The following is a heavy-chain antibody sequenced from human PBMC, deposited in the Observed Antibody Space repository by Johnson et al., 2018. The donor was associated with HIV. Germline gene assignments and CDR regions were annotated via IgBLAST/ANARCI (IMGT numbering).Heavy chain of an antibody. Sequence: VQLVESGGGLVQPGESLRLSCAASGFTFSNYYMSWVRQAPGKGLEWVANMNQGASEKNYVDSVKGRFTISRDNAKNSLYLQMNSLRPEDTAGYFCARDSISCYSCAFGMWGQGTMVTVSS. CDR1: GFTFSNYY. D-gene: IGHD2-2*01. J-gene: IGHJ3*02. CDR2: MNQGASEK. CDR3: ARDSISCYSCAFGM. V-gene: IGHV3-7*05.